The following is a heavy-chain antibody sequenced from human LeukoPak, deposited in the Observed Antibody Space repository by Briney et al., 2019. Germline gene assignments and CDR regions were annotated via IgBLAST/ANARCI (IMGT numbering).Heavy chain of an antibody. CDR1: GFTFSSYA. Sequence: GGSLRLSCAASGFTFSSYAMHWVRQAPGKGLEWVAVISYDGSNKYYADSVKGRFTISRDNSKNTLYLQMNSLRAEDTAVYYCARLWYYDSSGYAFDYWGQGILVTVSS. CDR2: ISYDGSNK. J-gene: IGHJ4*02. V-gene: IGHV3-30-3*01. CDR3: ARLWYYDSSGYAFDY. D-gene: IGHD3-22*01.